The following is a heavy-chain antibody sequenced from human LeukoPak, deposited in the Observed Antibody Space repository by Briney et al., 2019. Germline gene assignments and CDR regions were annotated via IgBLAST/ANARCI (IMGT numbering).Heavy chain of an antibody. CDR1: GYTLTELS. CDR3: ATVPDSGWSSLYYFDY. D-gene: IGHD6-19*01. Sequence: GASVKVSCKVSGYTLTELSMHWVRQAPGKGLEWMGGFDPEDGETIYAQKFQGRVTMTEDTSTDTAYMELSSLRSEDTAVYYCATVPDSGWSSLYYFDYWGQGTLVTVSS. CDR2: FDPEDGET. V-gene: IGHV1-24*01. J-gene: IGHJ4*02.